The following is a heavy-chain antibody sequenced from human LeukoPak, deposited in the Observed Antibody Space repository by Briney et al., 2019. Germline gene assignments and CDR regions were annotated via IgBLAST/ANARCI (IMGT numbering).Heavy chain of an antibody. CDR3: ARVSCNITSCHRWYFDL. V-gene: IGHV3-23*01. CDR2: ISGSGGST. D-gene: IGHD2-2*01. CDR1: GFTFSSYA. J-gene: IGHJ2*01. Sequence: GGSLRLSCAASGFTFSSYAMSWVRQAPGKGLEWVSAISGSGGSTYYADSVKGRFTISRDNSKNTLYLQMNSLRAEDTAVYYCARVSCNITSCHRWYFDLWGRGTLVTVSS.